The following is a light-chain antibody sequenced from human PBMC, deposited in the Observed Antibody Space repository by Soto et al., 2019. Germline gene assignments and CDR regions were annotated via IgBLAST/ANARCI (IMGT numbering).Light chain of an antibody. CDR3: QQSYSRVT. J-gene: IGKJ1*01. Sequence: GDGVTMTCRASQSISSYVSWYQQKPGKAPKLLIYAASRLQSGVPSRFSGSRSGTDFTLTISSLQPEDFATYYCQQSYSRVTFGQGTKVE. CDR1: QSISSY. CDR2: AAS. V-gene: IGKV1-39*01.